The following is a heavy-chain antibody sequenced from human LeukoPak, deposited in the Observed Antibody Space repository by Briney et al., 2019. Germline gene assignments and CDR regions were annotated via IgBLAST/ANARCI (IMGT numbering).Heavy chain of an antibody. V-gene: IGHV3-7*01. Sequence: GGSLRLSCAASGFSFNSYWMTRVRQAPGRGLKWVANINPAGTDTYYVDPVKGRFIISRDNAKNLVYLQMNTLRAEDTAVYSCGRFGYVAGIDLWGQGTLVTVSS. J-gene: IGHJ4*02. CDR1: GFSFNSYW. CDR2: INPAGTDT. CDR3: GRFGYVAGIDL. D-gene: IGHD6-19*01.